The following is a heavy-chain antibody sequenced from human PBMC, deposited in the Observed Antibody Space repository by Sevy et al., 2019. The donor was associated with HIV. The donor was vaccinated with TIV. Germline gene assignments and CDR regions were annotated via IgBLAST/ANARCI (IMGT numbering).Heavy chain of an antibody. Sequence: SETLSLTCTVSGGSISSGGYYWSWIRQHPGKGLEWIGYIYYSGSTYYNPSLKSRVTISVDTSKNQFSLKLSSVTAADTAVYYCARANTLSGSTGYWGQGTLVTVSS. V-gene: IGHV4-31*03. CDR3: ARANTLSGSTGY. D-gene: IGHD1-26*01. CDR2: IYYSGST. CDR1: GGSISSGGYY. J-gene: IGHJ4*02.